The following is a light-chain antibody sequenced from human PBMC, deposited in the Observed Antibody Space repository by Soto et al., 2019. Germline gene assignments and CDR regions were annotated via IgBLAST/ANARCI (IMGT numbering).Light chain of an antibody. Sequence: EIGVTQSPATLSLSPGERATLSCRASQSVTNSLAWYQQKPGQAPRLLVYDASNRATGIPTRFSGSGSGTDFTLTISNLQSEDFAVYYCQQYNNWPLTFGAGTKVDIK. V-gene: IGKV3-11*01. J-gene: IGKJ4*01. CDR3: QQYNNWPLT. CDR1: QSVTNS. CDR2: DAS.